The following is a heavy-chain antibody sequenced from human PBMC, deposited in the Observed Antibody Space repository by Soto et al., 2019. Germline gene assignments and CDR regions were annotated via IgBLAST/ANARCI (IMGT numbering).Heavy chain of an antibody. J-gene: IGHJ3*02. CDR2: ISSSSSII. CDR3: ARGSCYSTRCAVDI. CDR1: GFTFTSYS. V-gene: IGHV3-48*01. Sequence: GGSLRLSCAASGFTFTSYSMNWVRQAPGKGLEWVSYISSSSSIIYYADSVKGRLTISRDNAKNSLYLQMNSLRAEDSAVYYCARGSCYSTRCAVDIWGQGTMVTFSS. D-gene: IGHD2-15*01.